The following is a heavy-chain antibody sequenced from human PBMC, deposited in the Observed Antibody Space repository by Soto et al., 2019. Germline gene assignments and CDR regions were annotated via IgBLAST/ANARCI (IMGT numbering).Heavy chain of an antibody. CDR2: ISSSGSTI. D-gene: IGHD3-3*01. Sequence: LRLSCAASGFTFSDYYMSWIRQAPGKGLEWVSYISSSGSTIYYADSVKGRFTISRDNAKNSLYLQMNSLRAEDMAVYYCARQGARFWSGYYSPNWFDPWGQGTLVTVSS. CDR1: GFTFSDYY. V-gene: IGHV3-11*01. J-gene: IGHJ5*02. CDR3: ARQGARFWSGYYSPNWFDP.